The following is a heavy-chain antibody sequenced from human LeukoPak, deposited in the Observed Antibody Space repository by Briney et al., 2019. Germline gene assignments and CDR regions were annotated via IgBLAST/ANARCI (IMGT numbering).Heavy chain of an antibody. CDR2: ISYDGSNK. V-gene: IGHV3-30*03. J-gene: IGHJ4*02. D-gene: IGHD5-18*01. Sequence: GGSLRFSCAASGFTFSSYGMHWVRQAPGKGLEWVAVISYDGSNKYYADSVKGRFTISRDNSKNTLYLQMNSLRAEDTAVYYCATTAMALGGDYWGQGTLVTVSS. CDR1: GFTFSSYG. CDR3: ATTAMALGGDY.